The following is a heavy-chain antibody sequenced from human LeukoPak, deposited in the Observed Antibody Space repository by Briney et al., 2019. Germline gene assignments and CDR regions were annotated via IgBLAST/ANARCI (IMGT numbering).Heavy chain of an antibody. J-gene: IGHJ4*02. CDR3: AKDGKGAPVAGTGYFDY. D-gene: IGHD6-19*01. V-gene: IGHV3-23*01. Sequence: GGSLRLSCAASGFTFSGYAMSWVRQAPGKGLEWVSVISGSGGNTYYADSVKGRFTISRDNSKNTLYLRMNSLRAEDTAIYYCAKDGKGAPVAGTGYFDYWGQGTLVTVSS. CDR1: GFTFSGYA. CDR2: ISGSGGNT.